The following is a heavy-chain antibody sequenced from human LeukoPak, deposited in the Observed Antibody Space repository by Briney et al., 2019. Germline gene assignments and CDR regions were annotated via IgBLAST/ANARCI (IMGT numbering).Heavy chain of an antibody. Sequence: GGSLRLSCAASGFTFDDYVMSWVRQAPGRGLEWVSGISGSGGSIYYADSVKGRFTISRDSSKNTLNLQMNSLRAEDTAVYYCAKHGDTAMWLDYWGQGTLVTVSS. CDR3: AKHGDTAMWLDY. J-gene: IGHJ4*02. V-gene: IGHV3-23*01. D-gene: IGHD5-18*01. CDR2: ISGSGGSI. CDR1: GFTFDDYV.